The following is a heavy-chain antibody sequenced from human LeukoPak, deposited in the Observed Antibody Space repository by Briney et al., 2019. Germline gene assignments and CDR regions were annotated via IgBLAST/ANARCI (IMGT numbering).Heavy chain of an antibody. Sequence: GGSLRLSCAASGFTVSSNYMSWVRQAPGKGLEWVSVIYSGGSTYYADSVKGRFTISRDNSKNTLYPQMNSLRVEDTAVYYCAKDPDYFGSNGMDVWGQGTTVTVSS. CDR1: GFTVSSNY. J-gene: IGHJ6*02. D-gene: IGHD3-10*01. CDR2: IYSGGST. V-gene: IGHV3-53*01. CDR3: AKDPDYFGSNGMDV.